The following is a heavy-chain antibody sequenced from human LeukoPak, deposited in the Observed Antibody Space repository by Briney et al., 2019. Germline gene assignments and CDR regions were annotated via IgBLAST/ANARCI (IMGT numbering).Heavy chain of an antibody. CDR1: GGSISSYY. V-gene: IGHV4-59*01. J-gene: IGHJ6*03. D-gene: IGHD3/OR15-3a*01. CDR3: ARDGVDSGYYYYMDV. Sequence: SETLSLTCTVSGGSISSYYWSWIRQPPGKGLEWIGYIYYSGSTNYNPSLKSRVTISVDTSKNQFSLKLSSVTAADTAVYYCARDGVDSGYYYYMDVWGKGTTVTISS. CDR2: IYYSGST.